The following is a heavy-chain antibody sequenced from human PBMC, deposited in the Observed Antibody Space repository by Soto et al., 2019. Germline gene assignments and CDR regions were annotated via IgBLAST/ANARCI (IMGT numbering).Heavy chain of an antibody. Sequence: QVQLQESGPGLVKPSQTLSLTCTVSGGSISSGGYYWSWIRQHPGKGLEWIGYIYHSGTTYYNPSPKRRVTRSVETSKNQFSLKLTSVTAADTAVYYCARVRGNPLLGWFDPWGQGTLVTVSS. V-gene: IGHV4-31*03. CDR2: IYHSGTT. CDR1: GGSISSGGYY. D-gene: IGHD2-2*01. CDR3: ARVRGNPLLGWFDP. J-gene: IGHJ5*02.